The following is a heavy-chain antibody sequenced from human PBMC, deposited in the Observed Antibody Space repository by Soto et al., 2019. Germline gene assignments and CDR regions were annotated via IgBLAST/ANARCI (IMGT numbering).Heavy chain of an antibody. CDR3: ARDPGQDEAMDY. Sequence: QVQLVESGGGVVQPGRSLKLSCAASGFTFSNFGMHWVRQAPGKGLEWVAVIWHDGKEKYYADSAKGRSTISRDNSKNTLYLQMNSLRAEDTAVYYCARDPGQDEAMDYWGQGTLVTVSS. CDR1: GFTFSNFG. CDR2: IWHDGKEK. V-gene: IGHV3-33*01. J-gene: IGHJ4*02.